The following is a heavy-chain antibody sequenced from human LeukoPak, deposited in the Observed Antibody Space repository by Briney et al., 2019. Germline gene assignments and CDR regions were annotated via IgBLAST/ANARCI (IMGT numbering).Heavy chain of an antibody. J-gene: IGHJ4*02. Sequence: SETLSLTCAVSGGSISSGTFSWIWIRQPPGKGLEWVGYIFHSGSTYYSPSLKSRVTISEDTSQTQFSLKLSSVTAADTAMYYCARGYSDYPYFFDSWGQGALVTVSS. CDR1: GGSISSGTFS. V-gene: IGHV4-30-2*01. D-gene: IGHD5-12*01. CDR2: IFHSGST. CDR3: ARGYSDYPYFFDS.